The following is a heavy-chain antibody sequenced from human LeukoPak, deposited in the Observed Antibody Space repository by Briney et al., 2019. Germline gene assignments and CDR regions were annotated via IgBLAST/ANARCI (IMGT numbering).Heavy chain of an antibody. CDR3: ARDRSGPDY. CDR1: DFTFSTYW. J-gene: IGHJ4*02. V-gene: IGHV3-74*01. CDR2: INSDGSSP. Sequence: GGSLRPSCAASDFTFSTYWMHWVRQAPGQGLVWVSRINSDGSSPAYADSVKGRFTISRDNAKNTLYLQMNSLRAEDTAVYYCARDRSGPDYWGQGTLVTVSS.